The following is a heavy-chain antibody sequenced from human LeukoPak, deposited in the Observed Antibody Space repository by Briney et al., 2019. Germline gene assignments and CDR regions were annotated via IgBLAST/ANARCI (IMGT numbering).Heavy chain of an antibody. D-gene: IGHD4-17*01. CDR2: IYHSGST. J-gene: IGHJ4*02. V-gene: IGHV4-39*07. CDR3: ARELTTGNEDYFDY. Sequence: KPSETLSLTCTVSGGSIRSSYYYWGWIRQPPGKDLEWIGYIYHSGSTYYNPSLKSRVTISVDRSKNQFSLKLSSVTAADTAVYYCARELTTGNEDYFDYWGQGTLVTVSS. CDR1: GGSIRSSYYY.